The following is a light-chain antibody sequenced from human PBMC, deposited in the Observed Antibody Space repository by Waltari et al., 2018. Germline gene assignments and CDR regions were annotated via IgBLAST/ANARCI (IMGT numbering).Light chain of an antibody. V-gene: IGLV1-44*01. Sequence: QSELTQPPSASGPPGQTVTISCSGSISNVGSNAVSWYQHVPGTAPKLVIYDGSYRPSGVPDRFSGSKSGASASLAISGLQSEDEADYYCASWDDSLISLLFGGGTKLT. J-gene: IGLJ2*01. CDR2: DGS. CDR3: ASWDDSLISLL. CDR1: ISNVGSNA.